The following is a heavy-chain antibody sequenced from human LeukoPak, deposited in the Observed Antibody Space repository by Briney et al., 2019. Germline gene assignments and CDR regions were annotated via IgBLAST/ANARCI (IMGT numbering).Heavy chain of an antibody. CDR1: GYMITGYY. D-gene: IGHD2-15*01. CDR2: MNPNSGDT. CDR3: ARRDINTWAIDY. Sequence: ASVKVSCKASGYMITGYYMHWVRQTPGQGLEWMGWMNPNSGDTDYAQNFQGRVTMTRDTSTGTAYMEVNRLRSDDTAVYYCARRDINTWAIDYWGQGTLVTVSS. J-gene: IGHJ4*02. V-gene: IGHV1-2*02.